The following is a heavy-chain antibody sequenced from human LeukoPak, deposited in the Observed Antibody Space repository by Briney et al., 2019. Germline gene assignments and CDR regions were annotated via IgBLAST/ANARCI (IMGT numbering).Heavy chain of an antibody. Sequence: GGSLRLSCAASGFIFSNAWMSWVRQAPGKGLEWVGRIKSKTDGGTTDYAAPVKGRFTISRDDSKNTLYLQMSSLKTEDTAVYYCTTYYYDSSGYVDYWGQGTLVTVSS. D-gene: IGHD3-22*01. CDR1: GFIFSNAW. CDR3: TTYYYDSSGYVDY. CDR2: IKSKTDGGTT. J-gene: IGHJ4*02. V-gene: IGHV3-15*01.